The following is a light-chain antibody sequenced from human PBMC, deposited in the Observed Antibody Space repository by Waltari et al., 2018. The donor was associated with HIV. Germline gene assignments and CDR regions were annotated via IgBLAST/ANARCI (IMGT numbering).Light chain of an antibody. CDR3: SSYANNTSDVL. J-gene: IGLJ2*01. CDR1: CSAIDNFTL. CDR2: EAT. Sequence: QSALTQPAAMSGSPGQSTPIPCPGTCSAIDNFTLFSWYQQYPGKAPQRIIYEATKRPSGVSNRFSGSKSGNTASLTISGLQADDEADYYCSSYANNTSDVLFGGGTKRTVL. V-gene: IGLV2-23*01.